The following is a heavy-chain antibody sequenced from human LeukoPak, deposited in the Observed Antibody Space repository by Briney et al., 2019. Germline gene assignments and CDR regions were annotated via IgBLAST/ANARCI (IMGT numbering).Heavy chain of an antibody. D-gene: IGHD3-22*01. CDR3: ASQLDDYYDSTGYYTGFIDY. CDR1: GDSISSNSYY. Sequence: SETLSLTCTVSGDSISSNSYYWGWIRQPPGKGLEWVGSIYYSGNPFYNPSLKSRVTISVDPSKNQFSLSLDSVTAAGTAVYYCASQLDDYYDSTGYYTGFIDYWGPGTLVTVSS. J-gene: IGHJ4*02. V-gene: IGHV4-39*01. CDR2: IYYSGNP.